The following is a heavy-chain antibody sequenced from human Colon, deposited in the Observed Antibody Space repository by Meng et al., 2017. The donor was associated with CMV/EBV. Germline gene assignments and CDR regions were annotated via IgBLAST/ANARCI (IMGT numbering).Heavy chain of an antibody. D-gene: IGHD1-26*01. V-gene: IGHV1-69*04. CDR1: GYTFSDYG. Sequence: SVKVSCKASGYTFSDYGFTWVRQAPGQGLEWMGRVIPITDITNYAQKFQGRLTITADKSTNTAFMELSSLRSEDTAVYYCARAARSGSHAVFYSLDLWGQGTTVTVSS. J-gene: IGHJ6*02. CDR3: ARAARSGSHAVFYSLDL. CDR2: VIPITDIT.